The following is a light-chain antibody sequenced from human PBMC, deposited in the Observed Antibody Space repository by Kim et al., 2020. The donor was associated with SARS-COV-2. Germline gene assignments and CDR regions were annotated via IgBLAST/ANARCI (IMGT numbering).Light chain of an antibody. CDR1: SNDVGDYNY. V-gene: IGLV2-14*03. CDR3: SSETTSSTEI. CDR2: GVT. Sequence: QSALTQPATVSGSPGQSITISCTGTSNDVGDYNYVSWYQQRPGKAPKLMISGVTKRPSGVSNRFSGSKSGNTASLTISGLQAEDEADYYCSSETTSSTEIFGGGTKLTVL. J-gene: IGLJ2*01.